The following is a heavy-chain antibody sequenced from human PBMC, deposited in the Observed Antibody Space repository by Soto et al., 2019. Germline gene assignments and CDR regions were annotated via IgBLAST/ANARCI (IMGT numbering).Heavy chain of an antibody. CDR3: ARGRGAAAGFPLDY. CDR2: IYSGGST. Sequence: EVQLVESGGGLVQPGGSLRLSCAASGFTVSSNYMSWVRQAPGKGLEWVSVIYSGGSTYYADSVKGRFTISRDNSKNTLYLQMNSLRAEDTAVYYCARGRGAAAGFPLDYWGQGTLVTVSS. D-gene: IGHD6-13*01. CDR1: GFTVSSNY. J-gene: IGHJ4*02. V-gene: IGHV3-66*01.